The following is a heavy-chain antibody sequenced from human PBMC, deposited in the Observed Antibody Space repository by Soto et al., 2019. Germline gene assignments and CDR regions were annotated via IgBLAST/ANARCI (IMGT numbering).Heavy chain of an antibody. CDR1: GFTFSNYA. Sequence: PGGSLRLSCAASGFTFSNYAMGWVRQAPGKGLEWVSAISDSGGDTYHADSVQGRLTISRDNSKSTLYLQMNSLRAEDSAMYYCAKGSSAGRPYYFDCWGQGSAVTVSS. CDR3: AKGSSAGRPYYFDC. CDR2: ISDSGGDT. V-gene: IGHV3-23*01. D-gene: IGHD6-13*01. J-gene: IGHJ4*02.